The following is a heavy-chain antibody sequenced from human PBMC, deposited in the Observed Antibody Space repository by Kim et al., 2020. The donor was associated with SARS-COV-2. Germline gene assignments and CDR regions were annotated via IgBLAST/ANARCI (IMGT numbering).Heavy chain of an antibody. CDR3: ATDPFITMILMPQRYYYGMDV. CDR1: GGSISSSSYY. J-gene: IGHJ6*02. Sequence: SETLSLTCTVSGGSISSSSYYWGWIRQPPGKGLEWYGSIYYSGSTYYNPSLKSLVTISVDTSKNQFSLKLSSVTAADTAVYYCATDPFITMILMPQRYYYGMDVWGQGTTVTVSS. CDR2: IYYSGST. D-gene: IGHD3-22*01. V-gene: IGHV4-39*01.